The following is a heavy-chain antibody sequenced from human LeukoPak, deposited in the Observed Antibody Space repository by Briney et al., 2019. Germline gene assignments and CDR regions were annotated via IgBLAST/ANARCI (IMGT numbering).Heavy chain of an antibody. J-gene: IGHJ3*02. V-gene: IGHV3-74*01. CDR3: ARVSGSRNYYFGAFDI. CDR2: IYGDESGT. D-gene: IGHD3-10*01. CDR1: GFTFSSYG. Sequence: GGSLRLSCAASGFTFSSYGMHWVRQAPGKGLEWVSRIYGDESGTYYADPVKGRFTVSRDNAKNTLYLQMNGLRAEDTAMYYCARVSGSRNYYFGAFDIWGQGTMVTVSS.